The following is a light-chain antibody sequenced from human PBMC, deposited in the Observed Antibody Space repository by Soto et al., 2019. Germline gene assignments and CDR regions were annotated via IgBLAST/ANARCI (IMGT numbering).Light chain of an antibody. Sequence: SGLXQPGSGCRSTGQSITISWTGTSSYCGGYDFVSWYQQHPGKAPKLMIFDANKRASGGSVRFSGSKSGYTASLTISGLQAEDEADYYCCSYAGSTTYVFGSGSKVTVL. J-gene: IGLJ1*01. CDR1: SSYCGGYDF. CDR2: DAN. V-gene: IGLV2-23*01. CDR3: CSYAGSTTYV.